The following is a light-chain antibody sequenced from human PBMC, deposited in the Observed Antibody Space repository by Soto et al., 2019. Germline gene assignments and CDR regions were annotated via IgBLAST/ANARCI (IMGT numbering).Light chain of an antibody. CDR3: CSYAGGYTWV. Sequence: QSALTQPRSVSGSPGQSVTISCTGTSSDVGGYNFVSWYQQHPGKAPKLMIYEVSKRPSGVPDRFSGSKSGNTASLTISGLQAEDEADYYCCSYAGGYTWVFGGGTKLTVL. CDR2: EVS. V-gene: IGLV2-11*01. J-gene: IGLJ3*02. CDR1: SSDVGGYNF.